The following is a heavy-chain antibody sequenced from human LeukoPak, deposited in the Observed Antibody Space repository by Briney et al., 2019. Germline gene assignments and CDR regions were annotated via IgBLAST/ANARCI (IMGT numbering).Heavy chain of an antibody. CDR1: GGSVSSGSYY. Sequence: SETLSLTCTVSGGSVSSGSYYWSWIRQPPGKGLEWIGYIYYSGSTNYNPSLKSRVTISVDTSKNQFSLKLSSVTAADTAVYYCARDNSGSYHFDYWAREPWSPSPQ. V-gene: IGHV4-61*01. CDR2: IYYSGST. D-gene: IGHD1-26*01. J-gene: IGHJ4*02. CDR3: ARDNSGSYHFDY.